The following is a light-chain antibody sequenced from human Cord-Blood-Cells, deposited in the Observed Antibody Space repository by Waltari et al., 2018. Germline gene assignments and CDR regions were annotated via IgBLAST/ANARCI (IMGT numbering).Light chain of an antibody. CDR2: EGS. V-gene: IGLV2-23*01. J-gene: IGLJ1*01. CDR1: SSDVGSYNF. Sequence: QSALTQPPSVSGSPGRPITTSCPGTSSDVGSYNFSPWYQQHPGKAPKLMIYEGSKRPSGVSNRFSGSKSGNTASLTISGLQAEDEADYYCCSYAGSSTYVFGTGTKVTVL. CDR3: CSYAGSSTYV.